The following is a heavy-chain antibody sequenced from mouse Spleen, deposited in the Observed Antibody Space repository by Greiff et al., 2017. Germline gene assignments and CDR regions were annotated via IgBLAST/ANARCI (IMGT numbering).Heavy chain of an antibody. V-gene: IGHV1-82*01. CDR1: GYAFSSSW. CDR2: IYPGDGDT. J-gene: IGHJ3*01. D-gene: IGHD2-2*01. Sequence: VHLVESGPELVKPGASVKISCKASGYAFSSSWMNWVKQRPGKGLEWIGRIYPGDGDTNYNGKFKGKATLTADKSSSTAYMQLSSLTSEDSAVYFCARNGYDGAWFAYWGQGTLVTVSA. CDR3: ARNGYDGAWFAY.